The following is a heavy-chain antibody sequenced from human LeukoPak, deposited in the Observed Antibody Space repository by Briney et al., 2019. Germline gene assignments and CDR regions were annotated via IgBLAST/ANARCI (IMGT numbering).Heavy chain of an antibody. J-gene: IGHJ4*02. CDR3: ASLYSSSWYYFDY. CDR1: GFTVSSNY. Sequence: GGSLRLSCAASGFTVSSNYMSRVRQAPGKGLEWVSVIYSGGSTYYADSVKGRFTISRDNSKNTLYLQMNSLRAEDTAVYYCASLYSSSWYYFDYWGQGTLVTVSS. CDR2: IYSGGST. D-gene: IGHD6-13*01. V-gene: IGHV3-66*01.